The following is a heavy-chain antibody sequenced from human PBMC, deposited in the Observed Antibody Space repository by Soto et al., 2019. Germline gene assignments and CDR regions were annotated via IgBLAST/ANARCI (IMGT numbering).Heavy chain of an antibody. J-gene: IGHJ6*02. Sequence: SATLSLTCAVYGGSFPGYYWTWIRQPPGKGLEWIGEINHSGSTNYNPSLKSRVTISVDTSKNQFSLKLSSVTAADTAVYYCARDIMGTNYYYGMDVLGQGTTVT. D-gene: IGHD5-12*01. V-gene: IGHV4-34*01. CDR3: ARDIMGTNYYYGMDV. CDR2: INHSGST. CDR1: GGSFPGYY.